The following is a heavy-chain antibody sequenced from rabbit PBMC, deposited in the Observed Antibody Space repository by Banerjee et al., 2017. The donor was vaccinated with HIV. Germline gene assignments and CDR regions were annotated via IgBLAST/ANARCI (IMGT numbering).Heavy chain of an antibody. Sequence: QEQLVESGGGLVQPGGTLTLTCKASGFSFSSGDWICWVRQAPGKGLEVIACIDIKSSTTWYASWAKGRFTISSHNAQNTLYLQLNSLTAADTATYFCVREAGYGGYGDGNLWGPGTLVTVS. V-gene: IGHV1S43*01. D-gene: IGHD6-1*01. J-gene: IGHJ4*01. CDR1: GFSFSSGDW. CDR3: VREAGYGGYGDGNL. CDR2: IDIKSSTT.